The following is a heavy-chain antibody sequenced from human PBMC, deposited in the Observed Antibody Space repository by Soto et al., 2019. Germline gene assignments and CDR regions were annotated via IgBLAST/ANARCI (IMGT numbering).Heavy chain of an antibody. J-gene: IGHJ4*02. Sequence: GWSLRLSCASSVFTFISYAMSWVRQAPGKGLEWVSAISGSGGSTYYADSVKGRFTISRDNSKNTLYLQMNSLRAEDTAVYYCAKDLVYRGYGGVDYWGQGTLVTVSS. CDR1: VFTFISYA. CDR3: AKDLVYRGYGGVDY. V-gene: IGHV3-23*01. D-gene: IGHD5-12*01. CDR2: ISGSGGST.